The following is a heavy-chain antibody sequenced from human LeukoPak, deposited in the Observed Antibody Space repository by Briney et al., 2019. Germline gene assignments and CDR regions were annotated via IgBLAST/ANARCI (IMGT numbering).Heavy chain of an antibody. CDR3: ARDFTADSNGYYDF. CDR1: SGSISGYY. J-gene: IGHJ4*02. Sequence: SETLSLTCSVSSGSISGYYWNWFRQPAGKRLEWIGRIYSSGSTNYNPSLKSRVALSINTSKSHFSLKLSSVTAADTAMYYCARDFTADSNGYYDFWGQGILVIVSS. D-gene: IGHD3-22*01. V-gene: IGHV4-4*07. CDR2: IYSSGST.